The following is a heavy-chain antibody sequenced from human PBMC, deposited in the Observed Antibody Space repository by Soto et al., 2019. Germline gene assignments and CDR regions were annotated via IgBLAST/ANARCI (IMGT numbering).Heavy chain of an antibody. J-gene: IGHJ4*02. D-gene: IGHD1-1*01. Sequence: SETLSLTCTVSGGSISSGGYYWSWIRQHPGKGLEWIGYIYYSGSTYYNPSLKSRVTISVDTSKNQFSLKLSSVTAADTAVYYCARDPGPHQTGTTHWGQGTLVTVSS. CDR2: IYYSGST. CDR1: GGSISSGGYY. CDR3: ARDPGPHQTGTTH. V-gene: IGHV4-31*03.